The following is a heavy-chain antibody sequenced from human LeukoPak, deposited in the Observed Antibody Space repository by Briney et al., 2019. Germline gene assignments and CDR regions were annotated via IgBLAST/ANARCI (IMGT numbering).Heavy chain of an antibody. CDR1: GFTFSSYA. D-gene: IGHD3-22*01. CDR3: ARARNDYDSNGFSVLDY. V-gene: IGHV3-23*01. Sequence: PGGSLRLSCAASGFTFSSYAMSWVRQTPGKGLEWVSAISGSGGSTYYADSVKGRFTISRDNSKNTLYLQMNSLRAEDTALYYCARARNDYDSNGFSVLDYWGQGTLVTVSS. J-gene: IGHJ4*02. CDR2: ISGSGGST.